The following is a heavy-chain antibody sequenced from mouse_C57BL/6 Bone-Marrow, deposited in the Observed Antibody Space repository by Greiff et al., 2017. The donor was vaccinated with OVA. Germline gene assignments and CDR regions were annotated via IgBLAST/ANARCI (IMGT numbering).Heavy chain of an antibody. CDR1: GFNIKDYY. CDR2: IDPEDGET. J-gene: IGHJ4*01. Sequence: VQLQQSGAELVKPGASVKLSCTASGFNIKDYYMHWVKQRTEQGLEWIGRIDPEDGETKYAPQFQGKATITADTSSNTAYLQLSSLTSEDTAVDYCARLDRGSLNAMDYWGQGTSVTVSS. V-gene: IGHV14-2*01. CDR3: ARLDRGSLNAMDY.